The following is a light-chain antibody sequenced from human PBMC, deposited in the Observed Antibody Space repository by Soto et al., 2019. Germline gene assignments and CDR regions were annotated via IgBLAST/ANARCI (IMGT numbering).Light chain of an antibody. V-gene: IGLV2-11*01. CDR2: DVT. Sequence: QSALTQPPSVSGSPGQSVTISCTGTSSDVGNYNSVSWYQHHPGKAPKLMIYDVTKRPSGVPDRFSGSKSGNTASLTSSGLEAEDEADYYCYAYAETFYVFGTGTKLTVL. CDR3: YAYAETFYV. CDR1: SSDVGNYNS. J-gene: IGLJ1*01.